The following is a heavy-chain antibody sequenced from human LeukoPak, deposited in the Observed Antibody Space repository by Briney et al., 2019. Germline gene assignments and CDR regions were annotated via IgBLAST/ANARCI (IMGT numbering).Heavy chain of an antibody. D-gene: IGHD2-2*01. CDR1: GGSISNFY. J-gene: IGHJ6*02. Sequence: PSETLSLTCTVSGGSISNFYWSWIRQPPGKGLEWIGEINHSGSTNYNPSLKSRVTISVDTSKNQFSLKLSSVTAADTAVYYCARFPIFCSSTSCYYYGMDVWGQGTTVTVSS. CDR3: ARFPIFCSSTSCYYYGMDV. CDR2: INHSGST. V-gene: IGHV4-34*01.